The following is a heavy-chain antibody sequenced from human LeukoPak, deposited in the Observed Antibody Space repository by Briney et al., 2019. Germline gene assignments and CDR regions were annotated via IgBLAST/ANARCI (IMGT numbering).Heavy chain of an antibody. CDR2: ISGSGGST. CDR3: ANRPEPPSHLDY. CDR1: GVTLSSYA. Sequence: GGSLRLSCAASGVTLSSYAMSWVRQAPGKGLEWVSAISGSGGSTYYADSVKGRFIISRDNSKNTLYLQMNSLRAEDTAVYYCANRPEPPSHLDYWGQGTLVTVSS. J-gene: IGHJ4*02. D-gene: IGHD1-14*01. V-gene: IGHV3-23*01.